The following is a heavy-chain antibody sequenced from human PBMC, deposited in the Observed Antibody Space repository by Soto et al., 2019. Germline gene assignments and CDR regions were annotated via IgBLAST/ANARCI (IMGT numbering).Heavy chain of an antibody. J-gene: IGHJ5*02. CDR2: ITSESTTI. V-gene: IGHV3-48*02. D-gene: IGHD3-16*01. CDR1: GFTFTSYS. Sequence: GGSLRLSCAASGFTFTSYSMNWVRQAPGQGLEWVSYITSESTTIKYADSVKGRFTVSRDNAKNSLYLQLNSLRDEDTAVYYCAREMGACSDSSCYPGPYDSWGQGTLVTVSS. CDR3: AREMGACSDSSCYPGPYDS.